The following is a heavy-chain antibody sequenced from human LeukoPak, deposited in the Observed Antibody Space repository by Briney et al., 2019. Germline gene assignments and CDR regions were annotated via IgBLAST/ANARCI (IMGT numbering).Heavy chain of an antibody. J-gene: IGHJ6*03. D-gene: IGHD6-19*01. V-gene: IGHV1-2*02. CDR1: GYTFTSYY. Sequence: ASVKVSCKASGYTFTSYYMHWVRQAPGQGLEWMGWINPNSGGTNYAQKLQGRVTMTRDTSISTAYMELSRLRSDDTAVYYCARDLSSGWYSDYYYMDVWGKGTTVTVSS. CDR2: INPNSGGT. CDR3: ARDLSSGWYSDYYYMDV.